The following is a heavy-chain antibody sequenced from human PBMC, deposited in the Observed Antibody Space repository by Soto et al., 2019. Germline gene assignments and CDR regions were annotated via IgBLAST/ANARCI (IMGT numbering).Heavy chain of an antibody. D-gene: IGHD3-10*01. V-gene: IGHV3-74*01. CDR1: GFTFSSYW. CDR3: GSGVANKYGVDL. CDR2: INFDGGTT. Sequence: EVQLVESGGGLVQPGGSLRLSCEASGFTFSSYWMHWVRQAPGQGLVWLSRINFDGGTTNYADSVKGRFTISRDNSKNTVYLQMNSLRAEDTAVYYCGSGVANKYGVDLWGQGSTVTVSS. J-gene: IGHJ6*02.